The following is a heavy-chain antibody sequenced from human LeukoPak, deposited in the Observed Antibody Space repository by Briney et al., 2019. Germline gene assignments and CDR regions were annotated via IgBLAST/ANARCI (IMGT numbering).Heavy chain of an antibody. CDR2: THESEST. CDR3: VIGRGLLPDY. J-gene: IGHJ4*02. D-gene: IGHD2-21*01. V-gene: IGHV4-59*11. Sequence: PWATLAITCTVSGDSIRSHFYNWVRQAPGKGLEWIGVTHESESTNYNPSLKGRVTISVDTSKNQFSLRLTSVTAAATAVYYCVIGRGLLPDYWGQGTLVTVSS. CDR1: GDSIRSHF.